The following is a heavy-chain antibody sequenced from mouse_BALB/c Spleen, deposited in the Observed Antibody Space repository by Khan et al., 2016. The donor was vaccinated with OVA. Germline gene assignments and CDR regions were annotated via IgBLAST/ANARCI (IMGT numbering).Heavy chain of an antibody. V-gene: IGHV1S81*02. CDR3: TRSGYGSFAY. CDR1: GYTFSSYY. D-gene: IGHD2-2*01. CDR2: INPNNGGT. J-gene: IGHJ3*01. Sequence: VQLQQSGAELVKPGASVKLSCKASGYTFSSYYMYWVKQRPGQGLEWIGEINPNNGGTNFTEKFKSKAALTVDKSSTTAYMQLSSLTSEDSAVYYCTRSGYGSFAYWGQGTLVTDST.